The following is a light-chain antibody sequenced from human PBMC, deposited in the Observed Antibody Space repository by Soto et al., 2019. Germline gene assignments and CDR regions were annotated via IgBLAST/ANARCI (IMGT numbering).Light chain of an antibody. V-gene: IGLV1-44*01. J-gene: IGLJ2*01. CDR3: ASWDDNLKTLL. CDR1: TSNIGTNS. CDR2: NSY. Sequence: QLVLTQPPSASETPEQRVIISCSGGTSNIGTNSVTWYQHLPGTAPKLLIYNSYQRPSGVPDRFSGSKSGTSASLAISGLQSEDEADYYCASWDDNLKTLLFGGGTKLTVL.